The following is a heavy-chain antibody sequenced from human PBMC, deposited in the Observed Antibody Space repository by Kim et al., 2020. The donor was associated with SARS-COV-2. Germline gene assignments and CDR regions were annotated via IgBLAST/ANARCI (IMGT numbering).Heavy chain of an antibody. V-gene: IGHV3-30*03. CDR2: ISYDGSNK. Sequence: GGSLRLSCAASGFTFSSYGMHWVRQAPGKGLEWVAVISYDGSNKYYADSVKGRFTISRDNSKNTLYLQMNSLRAEDTAVYYCAAAGTLDYGMDVWGQGTTVTVSS. D-gene: IGHD6-13*01. J-gene: IGHJ6*02. CDR1: GFTFSSYG. CDR3: AAAGTLDYGMDV.